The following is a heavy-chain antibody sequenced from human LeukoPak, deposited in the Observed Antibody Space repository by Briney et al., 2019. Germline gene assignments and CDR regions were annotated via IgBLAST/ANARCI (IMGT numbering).Heavy chain of an antibody. J-gene: IGHJ6*03. CDR2: IKQDGSEK. CDR1: SFTFSNYW. V-gene: IGHV3-7*01. Sequence: GGSLRLSCAASSFTFSNYWMSWVRQAPGKGLEWVANIKQDGSEKHYVDSVKGRFTISRDNAENSLYLQMNSLRAEDTAVYYCARYPGGYCSGGSCYSGYYYYYMDVWGKGTTATISS. D-gene: IGHD2-15*01. CDR3: ARYPGGYCSGGSCYSGYYYYYMDV.